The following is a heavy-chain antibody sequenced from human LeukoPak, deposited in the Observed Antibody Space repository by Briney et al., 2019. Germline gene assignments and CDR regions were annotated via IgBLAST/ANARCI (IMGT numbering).Heavy chain of an antibody. V-gene: IGHV3-7*01. D-gene: IGHD1-7*01. Sequence: WGVLRLSCAASGFTCSSYWMSWVRQAPGKGLEWVANIKQDGSEKYYVDSVKGRFTISRDNAKNSLYLQMNSLRAEDTAVYYCARETTPDYSYYYMDVWGKGTTVTVSS. J-gene: IGHJ6*03. CDR2: IKQDGSEK. CDR3: ARETTPDYSYYYMDV. CDR1: GFTCSSYW.